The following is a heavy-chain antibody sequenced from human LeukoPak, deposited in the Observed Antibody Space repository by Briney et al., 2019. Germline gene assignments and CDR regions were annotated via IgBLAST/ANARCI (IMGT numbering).Heavy chain of an antibody. CDR3: ARPYRSGWSGSFDY. CDR2: IHYSGST. J-gene: IGHJ4*02. D-gene: IGHD6-19*01. V-gene: IGHV4-59*08. Sequence: SETLSLTCTVSGGSISSYYWSWIRQPPGKGLEWIGNIHYSGSTKYYPSLKSRVTILVDTSRNQLSLRMSSVAAADTAVYYCARPYRSGWSGSFDYWGQGTLVTVSS. CDR1: GGSISSYY.